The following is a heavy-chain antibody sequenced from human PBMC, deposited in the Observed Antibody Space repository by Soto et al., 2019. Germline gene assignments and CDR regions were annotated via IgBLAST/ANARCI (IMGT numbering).Heavy chain of an antibody. Sequence: ETLSLTCGLSGGSVTNHYYSWIRQSPGKGLEWIGSVYFRGTSNYNPPLRSRVTISLXXXKXXXXLEXXSXXPAXSAVYYCARDMSSRGWFDPWGQGALVTVSS. D-gene: IGHD1-26*01. CDR3: ARDMSSRGWFDP. V-gene: IGHV4-59*02. J-gene: IGHJ5*02. CDR2: VYFRGTS. CDR1: GGSVTNHY.